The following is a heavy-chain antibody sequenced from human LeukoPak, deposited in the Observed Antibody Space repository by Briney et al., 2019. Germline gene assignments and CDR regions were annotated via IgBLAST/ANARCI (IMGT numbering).Heavy chain of an antibody. CDR2: IYYSGST. J-gene: IGHJ4*02. V-gene: IGHV4-39*01. Sequence: PSETLSLTCTVSGGSISISSYYWGWIRQPPGKGREWIGSIYYSGSTYYNPSLKSRVTISVDTSKNQFSLKLSSVTAADTAVYYCARQVVVTAPFDYWGQGTLVTVSS. D-gene: IGHD2-21*02. CDR3: ARQVVVTAPFDY. CDR1: GGSISISSYY.